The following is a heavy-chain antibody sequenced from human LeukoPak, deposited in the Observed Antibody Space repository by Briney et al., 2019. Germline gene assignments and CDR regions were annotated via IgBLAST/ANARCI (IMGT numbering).Heavy chain of an antibody. J-gene: IGHJ5*02. V-gene: IGHV1-18*01. D-gene: IGHD3-3*01. CDR2: ISAYNGNT. CDR1: GYTFTSYG. Sequence: ASVKVSCKASGYTFTSYGISWVRQAPGQGLEWMGWISAYNGNTNYAQKLQGRVTMTTDTSTSTAYMELRSLRSDDTAVYYCVYDFWSGYYHWFDPWGQGTLVTVSP. CDR3: VYDFWSGYYHWFDP.